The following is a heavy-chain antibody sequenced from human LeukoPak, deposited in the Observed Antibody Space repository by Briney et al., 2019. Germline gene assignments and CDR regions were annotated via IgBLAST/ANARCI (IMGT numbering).Heavy chain of an antibody. CDR2: INPNSGGT. CDR1: GYTFTGYY. V-gene: IGHV1-2*02. Sequence: EASVKVSCKASGYTFTGYYMHWVRQAPGQGLEWMGWINPNSGGTNYAQKFQGRVTMTRDTSISTAYMELSRLRSDDTAVYYCARDFAPRTIVVVPAAMGQYNWFDPWGQGTLVTVSS. CDR3: ARDFAPRTIVVVPAAMGQYNWFDP. D-gene: IGHD2-2*01. J-gene: IGHJ5*02.